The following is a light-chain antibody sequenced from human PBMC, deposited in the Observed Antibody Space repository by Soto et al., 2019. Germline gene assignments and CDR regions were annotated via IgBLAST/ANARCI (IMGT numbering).Light chain of an antibody. CDR3: SSYAGSNTLI. V-gene: IGLV2-8*01. Sequence: QSVLTQPPSASGSPGQSVTITCTGTTSDLGIYNFVSWYQQQPGKAPKLIIYDVNRRPSGVPDRFSGSKSGNTASLTLSGLQAEDEADYYCSSYAGSNTLIFGGGTQLTVL. CDR1: TSDLGIYNF. J-gene: IGLJ2*01. CDR2: DVN.